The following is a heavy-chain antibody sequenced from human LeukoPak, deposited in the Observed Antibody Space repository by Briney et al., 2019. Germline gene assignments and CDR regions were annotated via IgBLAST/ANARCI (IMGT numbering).Heavy chain of an antibody. CDR3: ARWGHVLMVYAIDGDAFDI. J-gene: IGHJ3*02. CDR1: GFTVSSNY. V-gene: IGHV3-53*01. D-gene: IGHD2-8*01. CDR2: VYSDGST. Sequence: GGSLRLSCAASGFTVSSNYMTWVRQAPGKGLAWVSIVYSDGSTYYADSVKGRFTISRDNSKNTLYLQMNSLRAEDTAVYYCARWGHVLMVYAIDGDAFDIWGQGTMVTVSS.